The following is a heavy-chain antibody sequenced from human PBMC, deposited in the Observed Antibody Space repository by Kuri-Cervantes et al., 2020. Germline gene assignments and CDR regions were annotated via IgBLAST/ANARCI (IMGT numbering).Heavy chain of an antibody. V-gene: IGHV1-69*13. CDR1: GGTFSSYA. Sequence: SVKVSCKASGGTFSSYAVSWVRQAPGQGLEWMGGIIPIFGTANYAQKFQGRVTITPDESTSTAYMERSSLRSEDTAVYYCARDFGLAYSSSWYDAFDIWGQGTMVTVSS. D-gene: IGHD6-13*01. J-gene: IGHJ3*02. CDR3: ARDFGLAYSSSWYDAFDI. CDR2: IIPIFGTA.